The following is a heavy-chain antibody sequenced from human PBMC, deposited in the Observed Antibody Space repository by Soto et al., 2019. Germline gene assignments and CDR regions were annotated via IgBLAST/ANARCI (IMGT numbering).Heavy chain of an antibody. J-gene: IGHJ4*02. CDR3: ARQIASSWVSFDY. CDR2: IYYSGTT. V-gene: IGHV4-39*01. Sequence: PSETLSLTCTVSGDSISSSSHYWGWIRQPPGKGLEWIGSIYYSGTTHYNPSLKSRVIITGDSPKNQFSLKVNSVTAADTAVYYCARQIASSWVSFDYWGQGALVTVSS. CDR1: GDSISSSSHY. D-gene: IGHD6-13*01.